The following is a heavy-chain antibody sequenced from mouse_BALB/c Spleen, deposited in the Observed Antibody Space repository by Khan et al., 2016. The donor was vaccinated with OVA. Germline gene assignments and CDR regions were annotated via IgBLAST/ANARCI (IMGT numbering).Heavy chain of an antibody. CDR2: INPSNGYT. J-gene: IGHJ3*01. D-gene: IGHD2-12*01. Sequence: VQLQQSGAELARPGASVKMSCKASGYTFTSYTIHWIKLRPGQGLEWIGYINPSNGYTNYNQKFKDKATLTADKSSTTAYMQLSSLTSDDYAVXNCVRDGAYWRHDGWFAYWGQGTLVTVSA. CDR1: GYTFTSYT. V-gene: IGHV1-4*01. CDR3: VRDGAYWRHDGWFAY.